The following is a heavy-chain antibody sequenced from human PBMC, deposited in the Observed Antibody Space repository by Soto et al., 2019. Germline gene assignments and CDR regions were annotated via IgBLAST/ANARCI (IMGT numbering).Heavy chain of an antibody. CDR3: ARDREYYEAPGWFDP. D-gene: IGHD3-22*01. J-gene: IGHJ5*02. Sequence: GGSLRLSCAASGFTFSSYGMHWVRQAPGKGLEWVAVIWYDGSNKYYADSVKGRFTISRDNSKNTLYLQMNSLRAEDTAVYYCARDREYYEAPGWFDPWGQGTLVTVSS. CDR1: GFTFSSYG. V-gene: IGHV3-33*01. CDR2: IWYDGSNK.